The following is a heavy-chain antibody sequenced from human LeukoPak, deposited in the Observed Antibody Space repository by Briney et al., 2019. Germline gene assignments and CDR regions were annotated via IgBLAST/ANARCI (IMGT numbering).Heavy chain of an antibody. V-gene: IGHV4-34*01. CDR3: CSYGLDAFDI. CDR1: GGSFSGYY. D-gene: IGHD2-15*01. J-gene: IGHJ3*02. CDR2: INHSGST. Sequence: PSETLSLTCAVYGGSFSGYYWSWIRQPPGKGLEWIGAINHSGSTNYNPSLKSRVTISVDTSKNQFSLKLSSVTAADTAVYYCCSYGLDAFDIWGQGTMVTVSS.